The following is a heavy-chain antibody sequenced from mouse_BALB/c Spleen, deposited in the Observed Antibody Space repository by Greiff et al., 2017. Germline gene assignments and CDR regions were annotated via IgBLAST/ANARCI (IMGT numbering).Heavy chain of an antibody. CDR2: IDPANGNT. CDR3: ARRDYDYDVRDY. J-gene: IGHJ2*01. CDR1: GFNIKDTY. Sequence: VQLQQSGAELVKPGASVKLSCTASGFNIKDTYMHWVKQRPEQGLEWIGRIDPANGNTKYDPKFQGKATITADTSSNTAYLQLSSLTSEDTAVYCCARRDYDYDVRDYWGQGTTLTVSS. V-gene: IGHV14-3*02. D-gene: IGHD2-4*01.